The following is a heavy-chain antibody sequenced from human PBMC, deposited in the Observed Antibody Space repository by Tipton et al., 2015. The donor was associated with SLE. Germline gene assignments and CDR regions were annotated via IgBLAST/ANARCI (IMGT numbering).Heavy chain of an antibody. CDR1: GGSFSGYY. J-gene: IGHJ4*02. V-gene: IGHV4-34*01. Sequence: TLSLTCAVYGGSFSGYYWSWIRQPPGKGLEWIGEINHSGSTNYNPSLKSRVTISVDTSKNQFSLKLSSVTAADTAVYYCARARRSMAARGYFDYWGQGTLVTVSS. D-gene: IGHD6-6*01. CDR2: INHSGST. CDR3: ARARRSMAARGYFDY.